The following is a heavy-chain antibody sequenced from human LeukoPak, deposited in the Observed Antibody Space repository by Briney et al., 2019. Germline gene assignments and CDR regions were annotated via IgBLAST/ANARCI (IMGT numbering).Heavy chain of an antibody. J-gene: IGHJ4*02. CDR2: ISSSGATT. CDR3: ARVTFGGNSNSDY. Sequence: GGSLRLSCAASGFTFSSYGMHWVRQAPGKGLEWVSVISSSGATTYYADSVKGRFTISRDNSKNTLYLQMNSLRAEDTAVYYCARVTFGGNSNSDYWGQGTLVTVSS. V-gene: IGHV3-23*01. CDR1: GFTFSSYG. D-gene: IGHD4-23*01.